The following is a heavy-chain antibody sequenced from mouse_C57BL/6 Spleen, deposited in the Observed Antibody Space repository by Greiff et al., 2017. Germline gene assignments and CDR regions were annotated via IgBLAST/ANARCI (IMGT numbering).Heavy chain of an antibody. Sequence: QVQLVESGAELARPGASVKLSCKASGYTFTSYGISWVKQRTGQGLEWIGEIYPRSGNTYYNEKFKGEATLTADKSSSTAYMELRSLTSEDSAVYFCARSKLFFDYWGQGTTLTVSS. CDR3: ARSKLFFDY. J-gene: IGHJ2*01. CDR2: IYPRSGNT. D-gene: IGHD4-1*01. CDR1: GYTFTSYG. V-gene: IGHV1-81*01.